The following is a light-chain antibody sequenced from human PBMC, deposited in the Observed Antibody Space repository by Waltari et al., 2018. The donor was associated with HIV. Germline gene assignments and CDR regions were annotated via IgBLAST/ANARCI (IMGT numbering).Light chain of an antibody. CDR1: QSISSY. V-gene: IGKV1-39*01. CDR2: AAS. J-gene: IGKJ3*01. Sequence: DIQMTQSPSSLSASVGDRVTITCRASQSISSYLNWYQQKPGKAPKLLIYAASSLQSGIPSRFSGNGTGTDFTLTISSLQPEDFATYYCQQSYSTPPVTFGPGTKVDIK. CDR3: QQSYSTPPVT.